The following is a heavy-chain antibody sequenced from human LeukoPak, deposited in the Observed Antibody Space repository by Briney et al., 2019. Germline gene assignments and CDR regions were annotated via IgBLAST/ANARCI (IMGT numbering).Heavy chain of an antibody. J-gene: IGHJ4*02. CDR2: INHSGST. V-gene: IGHV4-34*01. D-gene: IGHD1-7*01. CDR3: ARGLSLITGTTAVVATKGSLDY. Sequence: PSETLSLTCAVYGGSFSGYHWSWIRQPPGKGLEWIGEINHSGSTNYNPSLKSRVTISVDTSKNQFSLKLSSVTAADTAVYYCARGLSLITGTTAVVATKGSLDYWGQGTLVTVSS. CDR1: GGSFSGYH.